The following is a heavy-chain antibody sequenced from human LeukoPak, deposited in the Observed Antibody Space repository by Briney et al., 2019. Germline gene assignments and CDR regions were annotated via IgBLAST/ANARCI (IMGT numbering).Heavy chain of an antibody. Sequence: PGGSLRLSCAASGFTFSSYSMNWVRQAPGKGLEWVSYISSSSSTIYYADSVKGRFTISRDNAKNSLYLQMNSLRAEDTALYYCAKAGDQWLSRRHYYFDYWGQGTLVTVSS. CDR1: GFTFSSYS. J-gene: IGHJ4*02. CDR2: ISSSSSTI. D-gene: IGHD6-19*01. V-gene: IGHV3-48*01. CDR3: AKAGDQWLSRRHYYFDY.